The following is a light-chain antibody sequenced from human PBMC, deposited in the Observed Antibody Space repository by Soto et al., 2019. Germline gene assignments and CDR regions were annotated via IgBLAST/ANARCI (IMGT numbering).Light chain of an antibody. CDR2: DVS. CDR3: GSYTISSSRV. J-gene: IGLJ1*01. V-gene: IGLV2-14*03. Sequence: QSALTQPASVSGSPGQSITIYCTGTSRDVGAYDFVSWYQQHPGKAAKLMIYDVSNRPSGVSTRFSGFKSGNTAYVTISGLQAEDEADYYCGSYTISSSRVFGTGTKLTVL. CDR1: SRDVGAYDF.